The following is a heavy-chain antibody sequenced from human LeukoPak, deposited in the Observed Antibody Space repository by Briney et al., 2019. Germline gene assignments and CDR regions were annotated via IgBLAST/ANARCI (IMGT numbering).Heavy chain of an antibody. CDR1: GGSFSGYY. CDR3: ARDQLYDFWSGYPATSSYYYGMDV. CDR2: IYTGGST. J-gene: IGHJ6*02. D-gene: IGHD3-3*01. V-gene: IGHV4-4*07. Sequence: SETLSLTCAVYGGSFSGYYWSWIRQPPGKGLEWIGRIYTGGSTNYNPSLKSRVTMSVDTSKNQFSLKLSSVTAADTAVYYCARDQLYDFWSGYPATSSYYYGMDVWGQGTTVTVSS.